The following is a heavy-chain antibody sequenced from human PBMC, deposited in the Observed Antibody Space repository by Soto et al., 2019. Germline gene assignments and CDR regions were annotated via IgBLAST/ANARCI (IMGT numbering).Heavy chain of an antibody. D-gene: IGHD2-15*01. CDR2: INHSGST. CDR3: ARGRYCSGGSCCYYYYYMDV. J-gene: IGHJ6*03. CDR1: GGSFSGYY. V-gene: IGHV4-34*01. Sequence: SETLSLTCAVYGGSFSGYYWSWIRQPPGKGLEWIGEINHSGSTNYNPSLKSRVTISVDTSKNQFSLKLSSVTAADTAVYYCARGRYCSGGSCCYYYYYMDVWGKGTTVTVSS.